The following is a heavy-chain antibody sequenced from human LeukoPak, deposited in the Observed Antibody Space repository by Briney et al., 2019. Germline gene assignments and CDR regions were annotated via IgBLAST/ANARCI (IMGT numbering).Heavy chain of an antibody. CDR1: GGSASSGSYY. V-gene: IGHV4-61*01. Sequence: SETLSLTRTVSGGSASSGSYYWSWIRQPPGNGLEWIGYIYYSGSTNYNPSLKSRVTISVDTSKNQFSLKLSSVTAADTAVYYCARGVAVAGNLDYWGQGTLVTVSS. CDR3: ARGVAVAGNLDY. J-gene: IGHJ4*02. CDR2: IYYSGST. D-gene: IGHD6-19*01.